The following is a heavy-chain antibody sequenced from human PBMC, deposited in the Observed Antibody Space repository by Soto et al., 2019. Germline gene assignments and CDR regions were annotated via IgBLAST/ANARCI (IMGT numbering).Heavy chain of an antibody. J-gene: IGHJ5*02. Sequence: SGPTLVNPTQTLTLTCTFSGFSLSTSGVGVGWIRQPPGKALEWLALIYWNDDKRYSPSLKSRLTITKDTSKNQVVLTMTNMDPVDTATYYCAHRRGIAVAGSWFDPWGQRTLVTVSS. V-gene: IGHV2-5*01. CDR3: AHRRGIAVAGSWFDP. CDR2: IYWNDDK. CDR1: GFSLSTSGVG. D-gene: IGHD6-19*01.